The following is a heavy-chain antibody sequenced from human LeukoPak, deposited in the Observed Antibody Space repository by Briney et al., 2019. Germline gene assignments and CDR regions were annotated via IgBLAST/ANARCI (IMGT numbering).Heavy chain of an antibody. CDR3: ARDVEGSYRDGGKKPMDV. Sequence: GGSLRLSCAASGFTFSSYSMNWVRQAPGKGLEWVSSISSSSSYIYYADSVKGRSTISRDNAKNSLYLQMNSLRAEDTAVYYCARDVEGSYRDGGKKPMDVWGKGTTVTISS. V-gene: IGHV3-21*01. D-gene: IGHD3-10*01. CDR1: GFTFSSYS. CDR2: ISSSSSYI. J-gene: IGHJ6*03.